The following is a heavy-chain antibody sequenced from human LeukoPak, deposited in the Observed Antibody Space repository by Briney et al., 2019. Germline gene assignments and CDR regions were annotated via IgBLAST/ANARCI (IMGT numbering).Heavy chain of an antibody. CDR1: GYTYTNYY. CDR2: ISAYNGKT. CDR3: ARTTRYSGYEQNNDY. V-gene: IGHV1-18*04. D-gene: IGHD5-12*01. Sequence: ASVKVSCKASGYTYTNYYMHYVRQAPGQGLEWMGWISAYNGKTNYAQKLQGRVTMTTDTSTTTAYMELRSLTSDDTAVYYCARTTRYSGYEQNNDYWGQGTLVTVSS. J-gene: IGHJ4*02.